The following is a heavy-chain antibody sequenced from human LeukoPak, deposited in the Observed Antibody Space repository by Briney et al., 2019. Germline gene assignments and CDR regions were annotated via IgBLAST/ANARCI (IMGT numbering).Heavy chain of an antibody. V-gene: IGHV4-31*03. CDR1: GGSISSGGYY. Sequence: SETLSLTCTVSGGSISSGGYYWGWIRQHPGKGLEWIGYIYYSGSTYYNPSLKSRVTTSVDTSKNQFSLKLSFVTAADTAVYYCARGGYYYDSVLFDPWGQGTLVTVSS. CDR3: ARGGYYYDSVLFDP. J-gene: IGHJ5*02. D-gene: IGHD3-22*01. CDR2: IYYSGST.